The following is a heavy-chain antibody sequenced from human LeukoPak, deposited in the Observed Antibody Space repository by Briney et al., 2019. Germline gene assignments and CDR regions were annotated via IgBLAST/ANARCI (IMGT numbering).Heavy chain of an antibody. CDR2: ISYDGSNK. V-gene: IGHV3-30*18. J-gene: IGHJ4*02. CDR3: AKGASALWFGEFLY. CDR1: GFTFRSHG. Sequence: PGGSLRHSCSAPGFTFRSHGVAPVPQAPGKGVGGGAGISYDGSNKYYADSVKGRFTISRDNSKNTLYLQMNSLRAEDTAVYYCAKGASALWFGEFLYWGQGTLVTVSS. D-gene: IGHD3-10*01.